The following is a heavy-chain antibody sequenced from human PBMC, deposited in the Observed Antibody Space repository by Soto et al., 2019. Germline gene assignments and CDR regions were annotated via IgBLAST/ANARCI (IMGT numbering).Heavy chain of an antibody. Sequence: GGSLRLSCTVSGFTFNNYGINWVRQAPGKGLEWVSSISKSDYTYYSDSVKGRFAISRDNAKSSVSLQMNTLRVEDTAVYYCAREDSIIIPAVSDFWGQGTLVTVSS. CDR3: AREDSIIIPAVSDF. V-gene: IGHV3-21*01. J-gene: IGHJ4*02. CDR1: GFTFNNYG. CDR2: ISKSDYT. D-gene: IGHD2-2*01.